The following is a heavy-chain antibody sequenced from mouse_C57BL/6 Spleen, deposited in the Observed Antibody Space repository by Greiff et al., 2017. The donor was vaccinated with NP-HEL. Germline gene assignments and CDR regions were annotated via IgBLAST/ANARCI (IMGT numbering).Heavy chain of an antibody. J-gene: IGHJ2*01. V-gene: IGHV5-4*01. CDR1: GFTFSSYA. D-gene: IGHD1-1*01. CDR3: ARGIITTVVGYFDY. Sequence: DVHLVESGGGLVKPGGSLKLSCAASGFTFSSYAMSWVRQTPEKRLEWVATISDGGSYTYYPDNVKGRFTISRDNAKNNLYLQMSHLKSEDTAMYYCARGIITTVVGYFDYWGQGTTLTVSS. CDR2: ISDGGSYT.